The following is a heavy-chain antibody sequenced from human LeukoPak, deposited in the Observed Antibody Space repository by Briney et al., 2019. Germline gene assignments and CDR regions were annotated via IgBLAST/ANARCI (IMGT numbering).Heavy chain of an antibody. V-gene: IGHV3-23*01. CDR1: GFSFSSYG. Sequence: GGSLRLSCAASGFSFSSYGMTWVRQAPGKGLEWVSSISGSGGEIHYADSVKGRFTISRDNSKNTLYLQMNSLRAEDTAVYYCAKGDTTWELPHDYWGQGTLVTVSS. CDR3: AKGDTTWELPHDY. CDR2: ISGSGGEI. D-gene: IGHD1-26*01. J-gene: IGHJ4*02.